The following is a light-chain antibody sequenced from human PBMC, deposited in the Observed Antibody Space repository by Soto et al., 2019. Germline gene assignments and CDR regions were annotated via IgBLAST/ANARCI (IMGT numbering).Light chain of an antibody. Sequence: DIQMTQSPSSLSASVGDRVTITCRASQSISSYLNWYQQKPGKAPKLLIYAASNLQSGVPSRFSGSGSGTDFTLTISSLQPEDVAAYYCQKYNSAPLTFGQGTKVDIK. CDR1: QSISSY. CDR2: AAS. V-gene: IGKV1-39*01. CDR3: QKYNSAPLT. J-gene: IGKJ1*01.